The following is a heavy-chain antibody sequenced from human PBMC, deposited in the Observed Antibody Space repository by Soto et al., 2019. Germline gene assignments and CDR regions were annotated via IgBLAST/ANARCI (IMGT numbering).Heavy chain of an antibody. D-gene: IGHD6-6*01. J-gene: IGHJ4*02. CDR3: AISLLAARPPSHFDY. V-gene: IGHV3-21*01. Sequence: VGSLRLSCAASGFTFSSYSMNWVRQAPGKGLEWVSSISSSSSYIYYADSVKGRFTISRDNAKNSLYLQMNSLRAEDTAVYYCAISLLAARPPSHFDYWGQGTLVTVSS. CDR1: GFTFSSYS. CDR2: ISSSSSYI.